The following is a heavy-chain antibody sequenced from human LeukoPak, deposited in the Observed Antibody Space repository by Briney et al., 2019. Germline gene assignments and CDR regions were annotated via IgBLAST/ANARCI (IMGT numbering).Heavy chain of an antibody. Sequence: PSETLSLTCALSGASISGSDYYWGWIRQSPGKGLEWIGSVYSSGNTFYNPSLKSRVTMSVDTSKNQFSLNLSAVTAADTALYYCARDSGNYGGDWFDPWGQGTLVTVSS. J-gene: IGHJ5*02. CDR1: GASISGSDYY. V-gene: IGHV4-39*07. D-gene: IGHD1-26*01. CDR3: ARDSGNYGGDWFDP. CDR2: VYSSGNT.